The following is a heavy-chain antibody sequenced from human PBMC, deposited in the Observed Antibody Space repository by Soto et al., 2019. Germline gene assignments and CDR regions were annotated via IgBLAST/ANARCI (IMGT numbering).Heavy chain of an antibody. V-gene: IGHV1-69*02. Sequence: QVQLVQSGAEVKKPGSSVKVSCKASGGTFSSYIINWVRQAPGQGLEWMGRIIPILGIAKYAQKFQGRVTITADKSXSTAYMELSSLRSEDTAVYYCARGLHYDSISLDDYWGQGTLVTVSS. J-gene: IGHJ4*02. CDR1: GGTFSSYI. CDR3: ARGLHYDSISLDDY. D-gene: IGHD3-22*01. CDR2: IIPILGIA.